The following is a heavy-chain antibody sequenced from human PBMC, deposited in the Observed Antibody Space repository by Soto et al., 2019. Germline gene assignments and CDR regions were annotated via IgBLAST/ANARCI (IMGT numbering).Heavy chain of an antibody. Sequence: QVQLVQSGAEVKKPGASVKVSCKASGYTFTGYYMHWVRQAPGQGLEWMGWINPNSGGTNYAQKFQGWVTMTRDTSFSTAYMELSRLRSDDTAVYYCARSDSSGWYPLYYFDYWGQGTLVTVSS. D-gene: IGHD6-19*01. CDR3: ARSDSSGWYPLYYFDY. CDR2: INPNSGGT. CDR1: GYTFTGYY. V-gene: IGHV1-2*04. J-gene: IGHJ4*02.